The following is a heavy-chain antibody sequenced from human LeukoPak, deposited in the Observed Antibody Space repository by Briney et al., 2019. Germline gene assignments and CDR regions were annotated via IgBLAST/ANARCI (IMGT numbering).Heavy chain of an antibody. CDR1: GFTFSSFA. CDR3: AKAGSSWYNYFDY. Sequence: PGGSLRLSCAASGFTFSSFAMTWVRQAPGKGLEWVSAISGSGGSTYYADSVKGRFTISRDNSKNTLYLQMNSLRAEDTAVYYCAKAGSSWYNYFDYWGQGTLVTVSS. J-gene: IGHJ4*02. V-gene: IGHV3-23*01. CDR2: ISGSGGST. D-gene: IGHD6-13*01.